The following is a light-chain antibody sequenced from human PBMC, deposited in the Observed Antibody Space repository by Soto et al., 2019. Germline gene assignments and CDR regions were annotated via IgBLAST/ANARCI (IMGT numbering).Light chain of an antibody. Sequence: QSVLTQPASVSGSPGQSITISCTGTSSDVGAFYYVSWYQQHPGNAPKLMISEVSSRPSGVSYRFSGSKSGNTASLTISGLQAEDEADYYCSSYTTTSTAVFGTGTNVTVL. CDR3: SSYTTTSTAV. V-gene: IGLV2-14*01. CDR2: EVS. CDR1: SSDVGAFYY. J-gene: IGLJ1*01.